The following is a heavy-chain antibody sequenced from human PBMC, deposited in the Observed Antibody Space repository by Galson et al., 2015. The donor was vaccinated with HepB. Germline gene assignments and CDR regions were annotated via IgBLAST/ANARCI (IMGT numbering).Heavy chain of an antibody. D-gene: IGHD2-21*01. V-gene: IGHV3-66*01. J-gene: IGHJ3*02. CDR2: IYSGGST. CDR3: ATHCGGDCYSYAFDI. Sequence: SLRLSCAASGFTVSNNYMSWVRQAPGKGLEWVSVIYSGGSTYFADSVKGRFSLSRDNSKNTLFLQMNSLRAEDTAVYFCATHCGGDCYSYAFDIWGQGTMVTVSS. CDR1: GFTVSNNY.